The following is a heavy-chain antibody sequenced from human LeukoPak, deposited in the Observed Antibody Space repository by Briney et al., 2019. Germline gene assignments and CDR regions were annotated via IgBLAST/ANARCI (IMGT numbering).Heavy chain of an antibody. D-gene: IGHD6-19*01. CDR3: ARELIAVAGTGYFDY. J-gene: IGHJ4*02. Sequence: SETLSLTCTVSGGSISSYYWSWIRQPPGKGLEWIGYINYSGSTNYNPSLKSRVTISVDTSKNQFSLKLSSVTAADTAVYYCARELIAVAGTGYFDYWGQGTLVTVSS. CDR1: GGSISSYY. V-gene: IGHV4-59*01. CDR2: INYSGST.